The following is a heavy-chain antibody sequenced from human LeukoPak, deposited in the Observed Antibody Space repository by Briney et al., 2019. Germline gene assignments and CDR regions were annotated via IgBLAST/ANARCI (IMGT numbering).Heavy chain of an antibody. J-gene: IGHJ4*02. CDR1: GYTFTTYG. CDR2: ISAYNGNT. V-gene: IGHV1-18*01. Sequence: ASVKVSCKASGYTFTTYGINWVRQAPGQGLEWMGWISAYNGNTNYAQKFQGRVTMTTDTSTSTAYMELRSLRSDDTAVYYCARAGGRSIAVAGRGAFDYWGQGTLVTVSS. CDR3: ARAGGRSIAVAGRGAFDY. D-gene: IGHD6-19*01.